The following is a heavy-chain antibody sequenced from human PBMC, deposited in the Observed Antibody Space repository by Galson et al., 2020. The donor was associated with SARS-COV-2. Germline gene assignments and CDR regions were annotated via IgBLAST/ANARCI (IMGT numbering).Heavy chain of an antibody. V-gene: IGHV4-34*01. CDR2: IPHSGST. CDR1: GESLSGYH. Sequence: SQTLSLTCAFSGESLSGYHWSRLRQPPGKGLEWIGDIPHSGSTNSNPTLQTRVTKSVDTSQNQFSLKLSSVTAADTAVYYCARGEYSSSWYGFHNWFDPGGQGTLVTVSS. J-gene: IGHJ5*02. D-gene: IGHD6-13*01. CDR3: ARGEYSSSWYGFHNWFDP.